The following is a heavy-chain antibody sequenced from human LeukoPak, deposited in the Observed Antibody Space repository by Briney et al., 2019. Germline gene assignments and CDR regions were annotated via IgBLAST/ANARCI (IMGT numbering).Heavy chain of an antibody. CDR2: IDGGGDKT. D-gene: IGHD6-19*01. CDR1: GFTLSTYA. Sequence: PGGSLRLSCAASGFTLSTYAMSWVRQAPGKGLEWVSAIDGGGDKTYNADSVKGRFTISRDSAKNTVFLQMNSLRAEDTAVYYRARSATSGWYAEYFQHWGQGTLVTVSS. J-gene: IGHJ1*01. CDR3: ARSATSGWYAEYFQH. V-gene: IGHV3-23*01.